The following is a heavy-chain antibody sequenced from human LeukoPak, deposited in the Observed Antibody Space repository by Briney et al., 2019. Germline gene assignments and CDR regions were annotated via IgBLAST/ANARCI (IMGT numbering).Heavy chain of an antibody. Sequence: SETQTLTCAVYGASFSYYYWSWIRQPPGKGLEWIGEINHSGSTNYNPSLKSRVTISVDTSKNQFSLKLSSVTAADTTVYYCASGGRSSSSPPFDRWGQGTLVTVSS. CDR2: INHSGST. D-gene: IGHD6-19*01. CDR3: ASGGRSSSSPPFDR. V-gene: IGHV4-34*01. J-gene: IGHJ5*02. CDR1: GASFSYYY.